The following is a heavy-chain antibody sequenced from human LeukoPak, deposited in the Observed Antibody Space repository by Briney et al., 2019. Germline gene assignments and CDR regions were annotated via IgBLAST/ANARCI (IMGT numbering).Heavy chain of an antibody. J-gene: IGHJ4*02. CDR2: INPDGGNT. CDR3: TRDTYYYDSSGSYSIDY. D-gene: IGHD3-22*01. CDR1: GFTFTRYY. V-gene: IGHV1-46*03. Sequence: ASVKVSCKASGFTFTRYYMHWVRQAPGQGLEWMGLINPDGGNTTYAQKFQGRVTMTTDTSTSTVYMELSSLRSEDTAVYYCTRDTYYYDSSGSYSIDYWGQGTLVTVSS.